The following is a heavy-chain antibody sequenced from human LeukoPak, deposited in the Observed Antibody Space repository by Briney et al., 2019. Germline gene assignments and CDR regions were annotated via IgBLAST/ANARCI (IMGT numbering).Heavy chain of an antibody. Sequence: PGGSLRLSCAASGFTVSLNFMNWVRQAPGTGLEWVSIMHPDGVTRYSDSVKGRFTISRDNSNNILYLQMNGLRAEDTAVYSCAGGRGYIIDYWGQGTLVTVSS. CDR1: GFTVSLNF. J-gene: IGHJ4*02. CDR3: AGGRGYIIDY. D-gene: IGHD5-18*01. CDR2: MHPDGVT. V-gene: IGHV3-53*01.